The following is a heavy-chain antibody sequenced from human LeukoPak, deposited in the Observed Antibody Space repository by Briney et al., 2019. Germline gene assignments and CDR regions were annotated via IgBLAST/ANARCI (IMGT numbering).Heavy chain of an antibody. CDR1: GFTFSSYS. D-gene: IGHD1-26*01. CDR2: ISSSSSYI. V-gene: IGHV3-21*01. J-gene: IGHJ4*02. Sequence: GGSLGLSCAASGFTFSSYSMNWVRQAPGKGLEWVSSISSSSSYIYYAESVRGRFTISRDNPKNSLYLQMNSLRAEDTAVYYCANYMGYFDYWGKGTLVTVSS. CDR3: ANYMGYFDY.